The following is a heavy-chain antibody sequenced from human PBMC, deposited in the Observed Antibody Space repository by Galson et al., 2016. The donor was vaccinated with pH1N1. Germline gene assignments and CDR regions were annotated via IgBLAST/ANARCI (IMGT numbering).Heavy chain of an antibody. D-gene: IGHD2-8*01. V-gene: IGHV1-69*13. CDR2: VIPLFGTT. CDR1: GGTFNSHS. J-gene: IGHJ6*02. CDR3: GTKTLTNEDRNFFEYGMDV. Sequence: SVKVSCKASGGTFNSHSFNWVRQTAGQGLEWMGGVIPLFGTTHYAQMFQGRVTVIADDSSTTVYMGLKNLRPEDTAVYYCGTKTLTNEDRNFFEYGMDVWGQGTTVAVSS.